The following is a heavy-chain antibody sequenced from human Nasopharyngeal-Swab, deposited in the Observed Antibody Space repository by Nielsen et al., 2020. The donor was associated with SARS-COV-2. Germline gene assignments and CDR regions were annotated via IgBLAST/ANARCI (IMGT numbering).Heavy chain of an antibody. Sequence: GESLKISCAASGFTFSSYSMNWVRQAPGKGPEWVSSISSSSSYIYYADSVKGRFTISRDNAKNSLYLQMNSLRAEDTAVYYCASFWSGYYTPDYWGQGTLVTVSS. CDR1: GFTFSSYS. D-gene: IGHD3-3*01. J-gene: IGHJ4*02. CDR3: ASFWSGYYTPDY. CDR2: ISSSSSYI. V-gene: IGHV3-21*01.